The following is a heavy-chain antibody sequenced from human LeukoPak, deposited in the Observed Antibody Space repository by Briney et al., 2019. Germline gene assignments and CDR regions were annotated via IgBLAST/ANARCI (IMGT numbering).Heavy chain of an antibody. CDR3: ARGGWTAFDY. Sequence: SETLSLTCTVSGGSISSYYWSWIRQPPGKGLEWIGYIYYSGSTNYNPSLKSRVTISVDTSKNQFSLKLNSVAAADTAVYYCARGGWTAFDYWGQGTLVTVSS. J-gene: IGHJ4*02. V-gene: IGHV4-59*01. D-gene: IGHD6-19*01. CDR1: GGSISSYY. CDR2: IYYSGST.